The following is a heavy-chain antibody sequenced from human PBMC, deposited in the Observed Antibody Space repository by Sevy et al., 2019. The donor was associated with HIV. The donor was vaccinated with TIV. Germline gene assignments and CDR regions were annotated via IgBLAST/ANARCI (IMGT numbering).Heavy chain of an antibody. CDR1: GFTFSSYA. CDR3: AKDSASRPYYYDSSGPYYFDY. Sequence: GGSLRLSCAASGFTFSSYAMSWVRQAPGKGLEWVSAISGSGGSTYYADSVKGRFTISRDNSKNTLYLQTNSLRAEDTAVYYCAKDSASRPYYYDSSGPYYFDYWGQGTLVTVSS. J-gene: IGHJ4*02. D-gene: IGHD3-22*01. V-gene: IGHV3-23*01. CDR2: ISGSGGST.